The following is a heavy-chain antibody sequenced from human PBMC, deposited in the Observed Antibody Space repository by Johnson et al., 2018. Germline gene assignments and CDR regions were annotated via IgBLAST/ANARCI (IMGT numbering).Heavy chain of an antibody. D-gene: IGHD1-26*01. CDR1: GFTVSSNY. CDR3: ARMKWERLGRDFQH. J-gene: IGHJ1*01. CDR2: IYSGGST. V-gene: IGHV3-66*02. Sequence: VQLVQSGGGLVQPGGSLRLSCAASGFTVSSNYMSWVRQAPGKGLAWVSVIYSGGSTYYADSVKGRFTISRDNSKNTLYLQMNSPGAEATAVYYCARMKWERLGRDFQHWGQGTMVTVYS.